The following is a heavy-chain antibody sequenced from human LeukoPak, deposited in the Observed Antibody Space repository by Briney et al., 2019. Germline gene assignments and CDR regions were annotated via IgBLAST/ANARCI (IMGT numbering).Heavy chain of an antibody. CDR2: IYYSGST. D-gene: IGHD3-9*01. V-gene: IGHV4-39*01. Sequence: PSETLSLTCTVSGGSISSSSYYWGWIRQPPGKGLEWIGSIYYSGSTYYNPSLKSRVTISVDTSKNQFSLKLSSVTAADTAVYYCASSVAALRYFDTTFDYWGQGTLVTVSS. CDR1: GGSISSSSYY. J-gene: IGHJ4*02. CDR3: ASSVAALRYFDTTFDY.